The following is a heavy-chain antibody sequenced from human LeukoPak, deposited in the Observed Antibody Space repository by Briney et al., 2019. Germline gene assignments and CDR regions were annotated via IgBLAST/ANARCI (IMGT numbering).Heavy chain of an antibody. CDR2: IYSGGNT. Sequence: GGSLRLSCAASGFTVSTNYMSWVRQAPGKGLEWVSVIYSGGNTYYADSVKGRFTISRDNSKNTLYLQMHSLRAEDTVVYYCARDPGGSGWGAFDIWGQGTMVTVSS. J-gene: IGHJ3*02. V-gene: IGHV3-66*01. CDR3: ARDPGGSGWGAFDI. CDR1: GFTVSTNY. D-gene: IGHD4-23*01.